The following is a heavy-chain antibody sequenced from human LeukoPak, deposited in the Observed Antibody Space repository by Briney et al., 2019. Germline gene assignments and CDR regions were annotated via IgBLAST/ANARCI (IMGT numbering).Heavy chain of an antibody. V-gene: IGHV3-7*01. CDR3: AKEGAYPIITYDS. Sequence: GGSLRLSCAASGFTFSRYRMNWVRQAPGRGLEWVTNIKRDGNEKYYVDSVKGRFSISRDNAKNSLYLQMDSLRAEDTAVYYCAKEGAYPIITYDSWGQGALVTVSS. D-gene: IGHD3-10*01. CDR2: IKRDGNEK. CDR1: GFTFSRYR. J-gene: IGHJ5*01.